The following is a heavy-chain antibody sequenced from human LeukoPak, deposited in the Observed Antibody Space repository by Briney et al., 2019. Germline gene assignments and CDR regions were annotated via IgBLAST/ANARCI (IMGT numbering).Heavy chain of an antibody. J-gene: IGHJ3*02. D-gene: IGHD1-7*01. CDR1: GFTFSNYA. CDR3: AKDRRGDWNYVGAFDI. CDR2: ISESGGST. V-gene: IGHV3-23*01. Sequence: QPGGSLRLSCAASGFTFSNYAMNWVRQAPGKGLEWVSIISESGGSTYYADSVKGRFTISRDNSKNTLYLQMNSLRVEHTAVYYCAKDRRGDWNYVGAFDIWGQGTMVTVSS.